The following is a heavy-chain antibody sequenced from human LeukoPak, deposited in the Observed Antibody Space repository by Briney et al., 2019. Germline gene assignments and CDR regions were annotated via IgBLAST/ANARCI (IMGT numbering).Heavy chain of an antibody. D-gene: IGHD1-26*01. V-gene: IGHV4-39*07. Sequence: SETLSLTCTVSGGSIGSSSYYWGWIRQPPGKGLEWIGSIYYSGNTYYDPSLKSRVTISVDTSKNQFSLKLSSVTAADTAVYYCAISTWELLGGLDYWGQGTLVTVSS. J-gene: IGHJ4*02. CDR1: GGSIGSSSYY. CDR3: AISTWELLGGLDY. CDR2: IYYSGNT.